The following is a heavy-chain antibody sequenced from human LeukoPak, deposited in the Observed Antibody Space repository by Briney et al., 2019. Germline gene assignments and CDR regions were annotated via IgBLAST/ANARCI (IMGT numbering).Heavy chain of an antibody. CDR3: ASPPVPGYSYGQDAFDI. D-gene: IGHD5-18*01. J-gene: IGHJ3*02. CDR1: GYTLTGYA. Sequence: ASVKVSCKASGYTLTGYAMNWVRQATGQGLEWMGWINTNTGNPTYAHGFTGRFVFSLDTSVSTAYLQISSLKAEDTGVYYCASPPVPGYSYGQDAFDIWGRGTMVTVSS. CDR2: INTNTGNP. V-gene: IGHV7-4-1*02.